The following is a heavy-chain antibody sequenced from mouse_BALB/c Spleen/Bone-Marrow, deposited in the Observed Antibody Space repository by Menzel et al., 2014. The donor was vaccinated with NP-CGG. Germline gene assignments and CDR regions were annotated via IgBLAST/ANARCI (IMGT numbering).Heavy chain of an antibody. D-gene: IGHD1-1*01. CDR1: GYSFTGYF. V-gene: IGHV1-20*02. Sequence: VQLQQSGPELVKPGASVKISCKASGYSFTGYFMNWVIQSHGKSLEWIGRINPYNGDSFYNQKFKGKATLTVDKSSSTAHMELRSLASEDSAVYYCARVTTDWYFDVWGAGTTVIVSS. CDR2: INPYNGDS. CDR3: ARVTTDWYFDV. J-gene: IGHJ1*01.